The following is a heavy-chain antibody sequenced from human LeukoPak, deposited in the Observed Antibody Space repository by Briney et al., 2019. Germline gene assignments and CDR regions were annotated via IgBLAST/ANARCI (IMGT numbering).Heavy chain of an antibody. J-gene: IGHJ6*02. Sequence: SETLSLTCAVYGGSFSGYYWSWIRQPPGKGLEWIAEINHSGSTNYSPSLKSRVTISVDTSKNQFSLKLSSVTAADTAVYYCARLFPASDWYFYDMDVWGQGTTVTVS. CDR2: INHSGST. V-gene: IGHV4-34*01. CDR3: ARLFPASDWYFYDMDV. CDR1: GGSFSGYY. D-gene: IGHD2-21*01.